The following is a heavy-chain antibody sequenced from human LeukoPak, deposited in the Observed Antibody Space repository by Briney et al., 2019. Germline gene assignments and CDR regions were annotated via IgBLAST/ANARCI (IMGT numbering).Heavy chain of an antibody. CDR2: IYHSGST. Sequence: SETLSLTCAVSGGSISSGGYSWSWIRQPPGKGLEWIGYIYHSGSTYYNPSPKSRVTISVDRSKNQFSLKLSSVTAADTAVYYCARGCSSTSCSLYYYYGMDVWGQGTTVTVSS. V-gene: IGHV4-30-2*01. CDR1: GGSISSGGYS. J-gene: IGHJ6*02. CDR3: ARGCSSTSCSLYYYYGMDV. D-gene: IGHD2-2*01.